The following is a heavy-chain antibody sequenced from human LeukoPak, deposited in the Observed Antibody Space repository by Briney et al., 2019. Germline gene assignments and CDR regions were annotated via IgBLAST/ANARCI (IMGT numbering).Heavy chain of an antibody. CDR3: ASSTNWYNWFDP. CDR1: GDSVSSQSAA. D-gene: IGHD5-24*01. Sequence: LSQTLSLTCDISGDSVSSQSAAWNWIRQSPSRGLEWLGRTYYRSKWYSDSPLSVKSRITIKADTSKNQISLQLNSVTPEDTGVYYCASSTNWYNWFDPWGQGTLVTVSS. V-gene: IGHV6-1*01. J-gene: IGHJ5*02. CDR2: TYYRSKWYS.